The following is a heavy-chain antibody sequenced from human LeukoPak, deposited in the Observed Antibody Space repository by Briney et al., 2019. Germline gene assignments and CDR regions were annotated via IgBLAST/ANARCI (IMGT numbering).Heavy chain of an antibody. V-gene: IGHV3-30*02. J-gene: IGHJ6*03. CDR3: AEVASAMVTYYYMDV. CDR1: GFTFSRYG. Sequence: GGSLRLSCTASGFTFSRYGMHWVRQAPGKGLEWVTFIRYDGSNTYYADSVKGRFTISRDNSKNTLYLQLNSLRAEDTAVYYCAEVASAMVTYYYMDVWGKGTTVTISS. D-gene: IGHD5-18*01. CDR2: IRYDGSNT.